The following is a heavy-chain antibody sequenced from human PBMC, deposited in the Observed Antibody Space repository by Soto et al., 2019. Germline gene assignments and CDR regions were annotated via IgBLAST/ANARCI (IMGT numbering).Heavy chain of an antibody. J-gene: IGHJ4*02. CDR3: ARDNILGSYFFDY. Sequence: QVPMVESGGGVVQSGRSLRLSCATSGFNFRSYGIHWVRQAPGKGLEWVGIIWYDGSNKYYADSVKGRFTISRDDSKNTVYLQMDSLRVEDTAIYYCARDNILGSYFFDYWGQGSLVTVSS. D-gene: IGHD2-21*01. V-gene: IGHV3-33*01. CDR2: IWYDGSNK. CDR1: GFNFRSYG.